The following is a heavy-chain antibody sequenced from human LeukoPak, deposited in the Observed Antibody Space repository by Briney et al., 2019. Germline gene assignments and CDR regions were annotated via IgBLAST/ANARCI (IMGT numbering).Heavy chain of an antibody. V-gene: IGHV3-53*01. D-gene: IGHD3-3*01. J-gene: IGHJ4*02. Sequence: AGGSLRLSCVASGFTVSSNYMSWVRQAPGKGLEWVSVIYSGSSTYYAESVKGRFTISRDDSKNTLHLQMDSLRADDTAVYYCARRYDFWDYWGQGTLVTVSS. CDR3: ARRYDFWDY. CDR1: GFTVSSNY. CDR2: IYSGSST.